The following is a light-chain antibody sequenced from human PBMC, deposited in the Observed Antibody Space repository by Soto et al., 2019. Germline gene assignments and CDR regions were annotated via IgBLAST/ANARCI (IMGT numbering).Light chain of an antibody. CDR3: QVWDSSTDHYV. CDR1: NIGSKS. V-gene: IGLV3-21*02. J-gene: IGLJ1*01. Sequence: SYVLTQPPSVSVAPGQTARITCGGNNIGSKSVHWYQQRPGQAPVLVVYDDSDRPSGIPERFSGSNSGNTATLTISGVEVGDEADYYCQVWDSSTDHYVFGTGTKVTGL. CDR2: DDS.